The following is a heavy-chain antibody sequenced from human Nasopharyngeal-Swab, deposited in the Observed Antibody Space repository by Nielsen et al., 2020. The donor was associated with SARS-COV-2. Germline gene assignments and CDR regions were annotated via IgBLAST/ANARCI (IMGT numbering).Heavy chain of an antibody. D-gene: IGHD6-19*01. CDR2: ISAYNGNT. CDR1: GYTFTSYG. CDR3: AASVAGRWDY. Sequence: APVKVSCKASGYTFTSYGISWVRQAPGQGLEWMGWISAYNGNTNYAQKLQGRVTMTTDTSTSTVYMELSSLRSEDTAVYYCAASVAGRWDYWGQGTLVTVSS. J-gene: IGHJ4*02. V-gene: IGHV1-18*04.